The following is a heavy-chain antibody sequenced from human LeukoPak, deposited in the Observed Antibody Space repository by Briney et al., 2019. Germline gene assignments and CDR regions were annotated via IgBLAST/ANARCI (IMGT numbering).Heavy chain of an antibody. J-gene: IGHJ3*02. D-gene: IGHD5-18*01. CDR1: GGSISSGGYY. V-gene: IGHV4-30-4*01. CDR3: ARDTARSDAFDI. CDR2: IYYSGST. Sequence: PSETLSLTCTVSGGSISSGGYYWSWIRQPPGKGLEWIGYIYYSGSTYYNPSLKSRVTISVDTSKNQFSLKLSSVTAADTAVYYCARDTARSDAFDIWGQGTMVTVSS.